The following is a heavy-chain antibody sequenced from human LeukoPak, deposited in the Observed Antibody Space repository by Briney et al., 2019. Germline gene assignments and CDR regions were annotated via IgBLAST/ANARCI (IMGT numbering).Heavy chain of an antibody. Sequence: GKSLRLSCAASGFNFRDYGIHWVRQAPGKGLEWVALISADGTKKFDADSMRGRSTISRDNSKNTVSLQMNNLRTEDTAVYYCVTDMRAVADYWGQGTLVTVSS. J-gene: IGHJ4*02. V-gene: IGHV3-30*03. CDR2: ISADGTKK. D-gene: IGHD3-22*01. CDR3: VTDMRAVADY. CDR1: GFNFRDYG.